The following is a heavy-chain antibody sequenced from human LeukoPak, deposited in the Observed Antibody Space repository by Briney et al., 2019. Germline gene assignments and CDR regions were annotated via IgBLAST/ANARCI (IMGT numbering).Heavy chain of an antibody. CDR1: AGTFSIYA. CDR3: AREGLTYYYDSSGYYPY. CDR2: IIPILGIA. D-gene: IGHD3-22*01. J-gene: IGHJ4*02. V-gene: IGHV1-69*04. Sequence: SVKLSCKASAGTFSIYAISWVRQAPGQGLEWMGRIIPILGIANYAQKLQGRVTITADKSTSTAYMELSSLRSEDTAVYYCAREGLTYYYDSSGYYPYWGQGTLVTVSS.